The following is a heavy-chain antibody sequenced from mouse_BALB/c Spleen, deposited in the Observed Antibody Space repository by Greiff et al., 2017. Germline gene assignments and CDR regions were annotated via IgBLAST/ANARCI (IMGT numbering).Heavy chain of an antibody. V-gene: IGHV5-6*01. CDR1: GFTFSSYG. Sequence: EVQLVESGGDLVKPGGSLKLSCAASGFTFSSYGMSWVRQTPDKRLEWVATISSGGSYTYYPDSVKGRFTISRDNAKNTLYLQMSSLKSEDTAMYYCARHGGGLYYAMDYWGQGTSVTVSS. CDR3: ARHGGGLYYAMDY. J-gene: IGHJ4*01. CDR2: ISSGGSYT.